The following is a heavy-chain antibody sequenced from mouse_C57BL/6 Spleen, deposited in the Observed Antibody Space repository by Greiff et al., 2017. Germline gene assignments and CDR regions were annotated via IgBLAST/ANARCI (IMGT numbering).Heavy chain of an antibody. V-gene: IGHV7-3*01. CDR2: IRNKANGYTT. CDR1: GFTFTDYY. J-gene: IGHJ2*01. CDR3: ARSWDYDGYYFDY. Sequence: EVMLVESGGGLVQPGGSLSLSCAASGFTFTDYYMSWVRQPPGKALEWLGFIRNKANGYTTEYSASVKGRFTISRDNSQSILYLQMNALRAEDSATYYCARSWDYDGYYFDYWGQGTTLTVSS. D-gene: IGHD2-4*01.